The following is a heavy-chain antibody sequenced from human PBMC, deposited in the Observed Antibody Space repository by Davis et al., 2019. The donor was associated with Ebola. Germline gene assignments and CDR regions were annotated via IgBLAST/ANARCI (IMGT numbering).Heavy chain of an antibody. CDR3: ARGPRKMATTNFDY. CDR1: GFSFSDYY. D-gene: IGHD5-24*01. CDR2: LSISSGFT. J-gene: IGHJ4*02. Sequence: GESLKISCAASGFSFSDYYMSWIRQAPGKGLEWVSYLSISSGFTNYADSVKGRFTISRDNPKNSLYLQMNSLRAEDTAVYYCARGPRKMATTNFDYWGQGTLVTVSS. V-gene: IGHV3-11*06.